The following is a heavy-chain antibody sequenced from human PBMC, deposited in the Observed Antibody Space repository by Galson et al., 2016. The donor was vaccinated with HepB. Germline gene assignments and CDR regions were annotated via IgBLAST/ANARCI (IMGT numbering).Heavy chain of an antibody. CDR1: GFTFSDYY. J-gene: IGHJ6*02. CDR3: ARDRIPARYYGLSV. Sequence: SLRLSCAASGFTFSDYYMSWVRQAPGKGLEWLSIISGSGTSIYYADSVKGRFTVSRDNTKNLVYLQTNSLSAEDTAVYYCARDRIPARYYGLSVWGHGTTVTVSS. V-gene: IGHV3-11*01. CDR2: ISGSGTSI.